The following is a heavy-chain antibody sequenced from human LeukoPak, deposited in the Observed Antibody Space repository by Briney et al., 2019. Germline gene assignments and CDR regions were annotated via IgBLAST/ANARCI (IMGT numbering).Heavy chain of an antibody. CDR3: ARGSSGWH. CDR2: ISYDGSNK. Sequence: GGSLRLSCAASGFTFSSYAMHWVRQAPGKGLEWVAVISYDGSNKYYADSVKGRFIISRDNSKNTLYLQMNSLRAEDTAVYYCARGSSGWHWGQGTLVTVSS. CDR1: GFTFSSYA. V-gene: IGHV3-30*04. D-gene: IGHD6-19*01. J-gene: IGHJ4*02.